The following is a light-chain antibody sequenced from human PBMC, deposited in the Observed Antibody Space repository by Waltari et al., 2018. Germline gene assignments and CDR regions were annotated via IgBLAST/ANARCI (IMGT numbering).Light chain of an antibody. J-gene: IGKJ5*01. CDR1: QGISSG. CDR3: QQFNNYPFT. Sequence: AIQLTQSPSSLSASVGDRVTMTCRASQGISSGLAWYQQKPGKAPKLLIYDASSLESGVPSRFSGSGSGTDFTLTISSLQPEDFATYYCQQFNNYPFTFGQGTRLEIK. V-gene: IGKV1D-13*01. CDR2: DAS.